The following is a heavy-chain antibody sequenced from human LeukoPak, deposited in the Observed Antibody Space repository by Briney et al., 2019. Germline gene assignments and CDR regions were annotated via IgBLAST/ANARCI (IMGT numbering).Heavy chain of an antibody. CDR3: ARVIRYSSSRTYFDY. J-gene: IGHJ4*02. V-gene: IGHV4-39*01. Sequence: PSETLSLTCTVSGGSISSSNYYWGWIRQPPGKGLEWIGSIYNSGGTYYNPSLKSRVTISVDTSKNQFSLKLSSVTAADTAVYYCARVIRYSSSRTYFDYWGQGTLVTVSS. CDR2: IYNSGGT. D-gene: IGHD6-13*01. CDR1: GGSISSSNYY.